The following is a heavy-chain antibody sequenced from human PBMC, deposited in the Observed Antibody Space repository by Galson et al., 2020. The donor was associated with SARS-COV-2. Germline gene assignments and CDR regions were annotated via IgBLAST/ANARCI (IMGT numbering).Heavy chain of an antibody. CDR1: GYSISSGYY. CDR3: ARDWRYCSSTSCYGGRRWFES. CDR2: IYHSGST. D-gene: IGHD2-2*01. Sequence: SETLSLTCTVSGYSISSGYYWGWIRQPPGKGLVWIGSIYHSGSTYYNPSLKSRVTISVDTSKNQFSLKLSSVTAADTAVYYCARDWRYCSSTSCYGGRRWFESLGQGTLVTVSS. V-gene: IGHV4-38-2*02. J-gene: IGHJ5*01.